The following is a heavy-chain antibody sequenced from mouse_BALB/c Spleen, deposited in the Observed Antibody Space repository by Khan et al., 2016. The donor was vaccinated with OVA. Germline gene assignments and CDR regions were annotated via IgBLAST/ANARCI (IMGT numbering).Heavy chain of an antibody. D-gene: IGHD2-4*01. Sequence: EVQLQQSGTVLARPGASVKMSCQASGYSFTSYWMHWVQQRPGQGLEWIGAIYPGHSETRYTQKLRGTANLTTVTSASPASLELSSRTNEDAAVYYCTRSYDSYYFDYWGQGTTLTVSS. CDR3: TRSYDSYYFDY. CDR2: IYPGHSET. V-gene: IGHV1-5*01. J-gene: IGHJ2*01. CDR1: GYSFTSYW.